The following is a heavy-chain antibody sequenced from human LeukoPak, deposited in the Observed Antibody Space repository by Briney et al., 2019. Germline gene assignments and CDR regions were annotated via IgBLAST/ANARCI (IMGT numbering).Heavy chain of an antibody. D-gene: IGHD5-18*01. CDR1: GYTFTGYY. CDR2: INPNSGGT. J-gene: IGHJ3*02. Sequence: ASVKVSCKASGYTFTGYYMHWVRQAPGQGLEWMGWINPNSGGTSYAQKFQGRVTMTRDTSISTAYMELSRLRSDDTAVYYCARANTAMVPDAFDIWGQGTMVTVSS. CDR3: ARANTAMVPDAFDI. V-gene: IGHV1-2*02.